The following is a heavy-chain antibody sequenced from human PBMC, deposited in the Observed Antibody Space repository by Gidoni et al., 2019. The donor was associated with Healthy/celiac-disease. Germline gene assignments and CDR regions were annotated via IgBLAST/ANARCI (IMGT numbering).Heavy chain of an antibody. CDR1: GGSISSGGYY. D-gene: IGHD3-22*01. J-gene: IGHJ4*02. CDR2: IYYSGST. CDR3: ARSLRYASIDY. V-gene: IGHV4-31*03. Sequence: QVQLQESCPGLVKPSQTLSLTCTVSGGSISSGGYYWSWIRQHPGKGLEWIGYIYYSGSTYYNPSLKSRVTISVDTSKSQFSLKLSSVTAADTAVYYCARSLRYASIDYWGQGTLVTVSS.